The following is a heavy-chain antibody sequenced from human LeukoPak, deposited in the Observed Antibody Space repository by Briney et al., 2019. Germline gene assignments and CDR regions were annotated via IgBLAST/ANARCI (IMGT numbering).Heavy chain of an antibody. CDR2: IYYSGST. D-gene: IGHD3-10*01. Sequence: SETLSLTCTVSGGSISSYYWSWIRQPPGKGLEWIGYIYYSGSTNYNPSLKSRVTISVDTSKNQFSLKLSSVTAADTAVYYCASYYGSGNAFDIWGQGTMVTVSS. J-gene: IGHJ3*02. V-gene: IGHV4-59*08. CDR3: ASYYGSGNAFDI. CDR1: GGSISSYY.